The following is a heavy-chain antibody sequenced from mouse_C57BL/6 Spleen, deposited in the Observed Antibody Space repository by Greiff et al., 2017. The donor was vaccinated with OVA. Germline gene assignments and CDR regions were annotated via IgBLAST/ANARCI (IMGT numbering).Heavy chain of an antibody. Sequence: EVMLVESGGGLVQPGGSLKLSCAASGFTFSDYYMYWVRQTPEKRLEWVAYISNGGGSTYYPDTVKGRFTISRDNAKNTLYLQMSRLKSEDTAMYYCARGGPHWYFDVWGTGTTVTVSS. J-gene: IGHJ1*03. CDR2: ISNGGGST. V-gene: IGHV5-12*01. CDR3: ARGGPHWYFDV. CDR1: GFTFSDYY.